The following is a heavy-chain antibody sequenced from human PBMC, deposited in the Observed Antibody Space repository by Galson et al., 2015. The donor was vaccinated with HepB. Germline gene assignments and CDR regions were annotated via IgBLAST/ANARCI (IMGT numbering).Heavy chain of an antibody. D-gene: IGHD5-12*01. CDR3: AREGDSGYDKHPRYYYYGMDV. Sequence: SVKVSCKASGYTFNNYGISWVRQAPGQGLEWMGGFDPEDGETIYAQKFQGRVTMTEDTSTDTAYMELSSLRSEDTAVYYCAREGDSGYDKHPRYYYYGMDVWGQGTTVTVSS. V-gene: IGHV1-24*01. J-gene: IGHJ6*02. CDR1: GYTFNNYG. CDR2: FDPEDGET.